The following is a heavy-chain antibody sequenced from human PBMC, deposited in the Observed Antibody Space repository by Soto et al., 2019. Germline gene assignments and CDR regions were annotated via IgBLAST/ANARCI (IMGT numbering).Heavy chain of an antibody. V-gene: IGHV1-46*01. CDR2: INPSGGST. J-gene: IGHJ3*02. CDR3: ARGGQMGANSDAFDI. Sequence: QVQLVQSGAEVKKPGASVKVSCKASGYTFTSYYMHWVRQAPGQGLEWMGIINPSGGSTSYAQKFQGRVTMTRDTSTSTVYMELSSLRAEDTAVYYCARGGQMGANSDAFDIWGQGTMVTVSS. CDR1: GYTFTSYY. D-gene: IGHD1-26*01.